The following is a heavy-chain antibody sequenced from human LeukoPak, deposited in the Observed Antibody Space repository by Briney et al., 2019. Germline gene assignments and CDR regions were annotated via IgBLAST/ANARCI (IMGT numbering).Heavy chain of an antibody. CDR3: ARVPYYSDRSGPNHHAFDI. CDR2: INPSSGNT. V-gene: IGHV1-46*01. J-gene: IGHJ3*02. Sequence: ASVKVSCKASGYTFTSYDMNWVRQAPGQGLEWMGRINPSSGNTNYAQKLQGRVTMTTDTSTSTAYMELSSLRSDDTAVYYCARVPYYSDRSGPNHHAFDIWGQGTMFSVSS. D-gene: IGHD3-22*01. CDR1: GYTFTSYD.